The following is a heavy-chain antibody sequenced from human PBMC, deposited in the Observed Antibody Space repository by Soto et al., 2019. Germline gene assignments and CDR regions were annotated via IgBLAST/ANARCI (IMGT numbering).Heavy chain of an antibody. CDR3: ASRGPPWDIVAVATAPPGDSFDY. CDR1: GGTLISNA. Sequence: SVMFSCKASGGTLISNAINWARQAPGQGLVWMGGITPIIGTPNYQQEVRGGVTITVDASTRTSYMELSRMRSDDTAIYHCASRGPPWDIVAVATAPPGDSFDYWGQGTLVTVSS. J-gene: IGHJ4*02. CDR2: ITPIIGTP. V-gene: IGHV1-69*13. D-gene: IGHD2-15*01.